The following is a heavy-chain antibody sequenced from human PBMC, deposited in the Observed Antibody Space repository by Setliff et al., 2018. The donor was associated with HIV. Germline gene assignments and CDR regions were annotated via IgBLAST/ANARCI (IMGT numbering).Heavy chain of an antibody. Sequence: SETLSLTCTVSGGSIVRYYWTWIRQPPGKGLEWIGYIYYSGSTNYNPSLKSRVIISVDTSKMQFSLKLRSVTAADTAMYYCARLLQGGNYAFDIWGQGTMVAVSS. CDR2: IYYSGST. V-gene: IGHV4-59*08. J-gene: IGHJ3*02. D-gene: IGHD2-21*02. CDR1: GGSIVRYY. CDR3: ARLLQGGNYAFDI.